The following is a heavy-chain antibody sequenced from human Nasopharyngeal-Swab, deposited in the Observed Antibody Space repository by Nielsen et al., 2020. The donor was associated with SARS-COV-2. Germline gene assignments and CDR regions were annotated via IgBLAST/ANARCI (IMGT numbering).Heavy chain of an antibody. D-gene: IGHD4-23*01. V-gene: IGHV3-30*04. Sequence: GGSLRLSCAVSGFTFGSYARHWVLQAPGKGLEWVPVLSYDGSNKYYPDSVKGRFTSSRDNSKNPLSLQMNSLRAEDTAVYYCVRGYGGNSEVDAFDIWGQGTVVTVSS. CDR2: LSYDGSNK. CDR3: VRGYGGNSEVDAFDI. CDR1: GFTFGSYA. J-gene: IGHJ3*02.